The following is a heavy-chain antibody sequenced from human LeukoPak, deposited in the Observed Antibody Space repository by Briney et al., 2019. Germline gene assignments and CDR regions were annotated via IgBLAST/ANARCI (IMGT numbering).Heavy chain of an antibody. Sequence: GGSLRLSCAASGFTFSGSAMHWVRQASGKGLEWVGRIRNKANSYATAYTASVKGRFTISRDDSKNTAYLQMNSLKTEDTALYYCTRYSSPDNWFDPWGQGTLVTVSS. CDR3: TRYSSPDNWFDP. V-gene: IGHV3-73*01. D-gene: IGHD6-13*01. J-gene: IGHJ5*02. CDR1: GFTFSGSA. CDR2: IRNKANSYAT.